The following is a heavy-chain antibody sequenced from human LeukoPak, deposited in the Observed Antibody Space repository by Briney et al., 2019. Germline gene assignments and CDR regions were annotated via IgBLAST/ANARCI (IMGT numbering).Heavy chain of an antibody. V-gene: IGHV3-30*02. D-gene: IGHD4-17*01. CDR2: IRYDGTKK. CDR1: GLTFSSYA. CDR3: AKEMNDYVDYFYMDV. J-gene: IGHJ6*04. Sequence: GGSLRLSCAASGLTFSSYAMHWVRQAPGKGLDWVAFIRYDGTKKYCADSVKGRFTVSRDNSKNTLYLQMSSLRAEDTAVYYCAKEMNDYVDYFYMDVWGKGTTVTVSS.